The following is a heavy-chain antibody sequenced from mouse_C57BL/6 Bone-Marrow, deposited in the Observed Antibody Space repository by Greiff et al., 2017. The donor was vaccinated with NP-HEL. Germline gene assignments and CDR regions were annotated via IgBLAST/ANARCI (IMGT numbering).Heavy chain of an antibody. Sequence: QVQLKESGAELAKPGASVKLSCKASGYTFTSYWMHWVKQRPGQGLEWIGYINPSSGYTKSHPTFKDKATLTAAKSSSTAYMQLSSLTYEDSAVYYCARLGRYWDDWGQGTTRTVSS. D-gene: IGHD4-1*01. CDR3: ARLGRYWDD. V-gene: IGHV1-7*01. CDR1: GYTFTSYW. J-gene: IGHJ2*01. CDR2: INPSSGYT.